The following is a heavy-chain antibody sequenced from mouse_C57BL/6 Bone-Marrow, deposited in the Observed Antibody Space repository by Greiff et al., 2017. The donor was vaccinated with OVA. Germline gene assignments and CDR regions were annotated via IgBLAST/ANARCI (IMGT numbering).Heavy chain of an antibody. J-gene: IGHJ3*01. V-gene: IGHV1-54*01. CDR3: ARLGDYDWAWFAY. CDR1: GYAFTNYL. CDR2: INPGSGGT. Sequence: VQLQQSGAELVRPGTSVKVSCKASGYAFTNYLIEWVKQRPGQGLEWIGVINPGSGGTNYNEKFKGKATLTADKSSSTAYMQLSSLTSEDSAVYFCARLGDYDWAWFAYWGQGTLVTVSA. D-gene: IGHD2-4*01.